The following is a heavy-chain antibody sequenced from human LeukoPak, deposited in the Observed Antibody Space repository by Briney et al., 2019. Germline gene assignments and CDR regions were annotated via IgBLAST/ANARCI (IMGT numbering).Heavy chain of an antibody. Sequence: SETLSLTCTVSGGSINSYYWNWIRQPPGKGLECIGYIYTSGSTNYNPSLKSRVTISEDTSKNQFSLKLSSVTAADTAVYYCARREMPYYNGYNWFDPWGQGTLVTVSS. J-gene: IGHJ5*02. V-gene: IGHV4-4*09. CDR1: GGSINSYY. CDR2: IYTSGST. CDR3: ARREMPYYNGYNWFDP. D-gene: IGHD1-26*01.